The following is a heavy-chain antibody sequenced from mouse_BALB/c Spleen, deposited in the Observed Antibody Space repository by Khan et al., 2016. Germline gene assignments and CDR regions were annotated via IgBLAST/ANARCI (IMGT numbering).Heavy chain of an antibody. J-gene: IGHJ4*01. D-gene: IGHD2-4*01. CDR1: GYTFTNYG. V-gene: IGHV9-3-1*01. CDR2: INTYTGEP. CDR3: ARKSTMITDYYAMDY. Sequence: QIQLVQSGPELKKPGETVKISCKASGYTFTNYGMNWVKQAPGKGLKWMGWINTYTGEPTYADDFKGRFAFSLETSASTAYLQINNLKNEDTATYFWARKSTMITDYYAMDYWGQGTSVTVSS.